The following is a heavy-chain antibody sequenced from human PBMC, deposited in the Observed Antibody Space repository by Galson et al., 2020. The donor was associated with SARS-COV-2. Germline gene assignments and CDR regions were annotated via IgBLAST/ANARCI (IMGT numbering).Heavy chain of an antibody. CDR1: GFTFSTYY. V-gene: IGHV3-21*01. Sequence: GESLKISCAASGFTFSTYYMNWVRQAPGKGLEWVSDISGSGSHTHYADSVKGRFTISRDNAQNLLYLQVNSLRAEDTALYYCARDTAARQTDIWGQGTMVTVSS. J-gene: IGHJ3*02. CDR2: ISGSGSHT. CDR3: ARDTAARQTDI. D-gene: IGHD6-6*01.